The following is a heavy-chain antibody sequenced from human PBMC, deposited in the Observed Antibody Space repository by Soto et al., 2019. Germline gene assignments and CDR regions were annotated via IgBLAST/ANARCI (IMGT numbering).Heavy chain of an antibody. CDR1: GGTFSSYA. CDR3: ARESSSGWRDYYYYGMDV. D-gene: IGHD6-19*01. J-gene: IGHJ6*02. V-gene: IGHV1-69*13. CDR2: IIPIFGTA. Sequence: SVKVSCKASGGTFSSYAISWVRQAPGQGLEWMGGIIPIFGTANYAQKFQGRVTITADESTSTAYMELSSLRSEDTAVYYCARESSSGWRDYYYYGMDVWGQGTTVTVSS.